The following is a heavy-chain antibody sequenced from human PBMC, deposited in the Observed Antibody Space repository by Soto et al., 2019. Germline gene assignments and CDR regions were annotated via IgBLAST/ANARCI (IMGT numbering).Heavy chain of an antibody. CDR1: GGSISSSSYY. D-gene: IGHD5-12*01. Sequence: SETLSLTCTVSGGSISSSSYYWGWIRQPPGKGLEWIGSIYYSGSTYYNPSLKSRVTISLDTSKNQFSLKLSSVTAADTAVYYCASEPKGRDGYNYFDYWGQGTLVTVSS. CDR2: IYYSGST. V-gene: IGHV4-39*01. CDR3: ASEPKGRDGYNYFDY. J-gene: IGHJ4*02.